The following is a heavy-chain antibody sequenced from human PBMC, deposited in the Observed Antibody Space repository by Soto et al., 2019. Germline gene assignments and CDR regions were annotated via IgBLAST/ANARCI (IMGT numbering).Heavy chain of an antibody. CDR1: GFGFSNAW. J-gene: IGHJ4*02. CDR2: IKSETDGETT. CDR3: TTDLNGGFDY. D-gene: IGHD2-8*01. Sequence: GGSLRLSCAASGFGFSNAWMSWARQAPGKGLEWVGRIKSETDGETTDYVAPVKGRFTISRDDSKNTLYLQMNSLKIEDTAVYYCTTDLNGGFDYWGRGTLVTVSS. V-gene: IGHV3-15*01.